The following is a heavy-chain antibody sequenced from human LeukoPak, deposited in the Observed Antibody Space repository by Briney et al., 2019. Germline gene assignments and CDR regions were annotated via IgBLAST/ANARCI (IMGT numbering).Heavy chain of an antibody. CDR3: ARGFFDTSGYRPAPFDY. V-gene: IGHV4-59*01. CDR2: IYYSGST. D-gene: IGHD3-22*01. Sequence: SETLSLTCAVYGGSFSGYYWSWIRQPPGKGLEWIGYIYYSGSTNYNPSLKSRVTMSVDTSKNQFSLKLNSVTAADTAVYYCARGFFDTSGYRPAPFDYWGQGTLVTVSS. CDR1: GGSFSGYY. J-gene: IGHJ4*02.